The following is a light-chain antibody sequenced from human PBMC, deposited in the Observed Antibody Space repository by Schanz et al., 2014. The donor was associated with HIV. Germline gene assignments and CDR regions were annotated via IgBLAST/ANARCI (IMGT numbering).Light chain of an antibody. Sequence: EIVLTQSPVILSLSPGERATLSCRASQTVSSNSLGWYQQKRGQVPRLLIYSASRRANGIPDRFSGSGSGTDFTLTISRLEPEDFAVYYCQQYGSPPWTFGQGTKVEVK. V-gene: IGKV3-20*01. CDR3: QQYGSPPWT. CDR2: SAS. J-gene: IGKJ1*01. CDR1: QTVSSNS.